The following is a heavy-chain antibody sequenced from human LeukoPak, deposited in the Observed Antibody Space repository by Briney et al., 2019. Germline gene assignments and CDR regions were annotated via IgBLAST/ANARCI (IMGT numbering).Heavy chain of an antibody. Sequence: SETLSLTCTVSGGSIGSFFWSWIRQPPGKALEWIGYIHYSGSTKYNPSLKSRVTISVDTSENQFSLTLNSVTAADTAVYYCAKDQGNYGDALDIWGQGTMVTVSS. CDR1: GGSIGSFF. D-gene: IGHD4-17*01. J-gene: IGHJ3*02. CDR3: AKDQGNYGDALDI. V-gene: IGHV4-59*01. CDR2: IHYSGST.